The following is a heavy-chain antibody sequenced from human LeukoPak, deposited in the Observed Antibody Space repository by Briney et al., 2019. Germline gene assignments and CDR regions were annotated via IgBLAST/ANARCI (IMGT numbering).Heavy chain of an antibody. CDR3: ARLTYRMMLESLSPDPYYYIDI. D-gene: IGHD1-26*01. V-gene: IGHV3-69-1*02. CDR2: MTTSGNIK. CDR1: GLTLSDDY. J-gene: IGHJ6*03. Sequence: PGGSLRLSCAASGLTLSDDYMTWVRQAPGKGLESVLIMTTSGNIKSSADSVKGRFTISRDNANNILHLQMNSLRAEDTGVYYCARLTYRMMLESLSPDPYYYIDIWGNGTTATVSS.